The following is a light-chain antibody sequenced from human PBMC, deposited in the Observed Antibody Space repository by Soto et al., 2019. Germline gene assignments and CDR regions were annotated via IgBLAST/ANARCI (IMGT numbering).Light chain of an antibody. Sequence: SQSLVHSDGNTYLSWLQQRPGQPPRLLIYKVSNRFSAVSDRCSGSETGTDFSLKIATVEAEHVGVYFCMQAPHLPLTFGQGTRLEI. V-gene: IGKV2-24*01. J-gene: IGKJ5*01. CDR3: MQAPHLPLT. CDR1: QSLVHSDGNTY. CDR2: KVS.